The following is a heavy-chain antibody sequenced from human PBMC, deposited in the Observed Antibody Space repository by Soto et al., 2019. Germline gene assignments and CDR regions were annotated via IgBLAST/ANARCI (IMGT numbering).Heavy chain of an antibody. V-gene: IGHV4-34*02. J-gene: IGHJ4*02. CDR2: INHSGRT. Sequence: QVQLEQWGAGLLKPSETLSLTCAVYGGSFSGYYWSWIRQPPGKGLEWIGEINHSGRTNYNPSLRSRVTIAVDTSKAPFSLNLYSVTAADTAVYYCARGRWLRQSFDYWGQGTLVTVSS. D-gene: IGHD5-12*01. CDR3: ARGRWLRQSFDY. CDR1: GGSFSGYY.